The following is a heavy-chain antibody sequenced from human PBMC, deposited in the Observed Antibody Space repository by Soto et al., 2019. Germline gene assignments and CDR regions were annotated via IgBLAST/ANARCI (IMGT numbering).Heavy chain of an antibody. D-gene: IGHD5-12*01. CDR3: ARDPVDGYAFFDN. CDR2: IYYSGST. V-gene: IGHV4-30-4*01. Sequence: SSETLSLTCTVSGCSISSGDYYWSWIRQPPGKGLEWIGYIYYSGSTYYNPSLKSRVTISVDTSKNQFSLKLSSVTAADTAVYWCARDPVDGYAFFDNWGQGALVTVSS. CDR1: GCSISSGDYY. J-gene: IGHJ5*02.